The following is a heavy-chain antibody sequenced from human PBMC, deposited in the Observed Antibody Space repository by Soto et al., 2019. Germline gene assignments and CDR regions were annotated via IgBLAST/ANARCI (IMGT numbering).Heavy chain of an antibody. CDR1: GYRSTSYW. CDR3: ARNPSHHCTHGVCLGAFDP. J-gene: IGHJ5*02. D-gene: IGHD2-8*01. V-gene: IGHV5-51*01. Sequence: PGESLKISCKTYGYRSTSYWIGWVRQRPGKGLEWLGIIYPEDSHTRYNPSVQGQVIISGDKSMNTVYLEWSSLKASDTAVYYCARNPSHHCTHGVCLGAFDPWGQGTLVTVSS. CDR2: IYPEDSHT.